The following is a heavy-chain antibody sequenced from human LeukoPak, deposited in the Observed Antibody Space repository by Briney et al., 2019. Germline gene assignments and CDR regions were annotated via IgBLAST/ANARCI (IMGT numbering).Heavy chain of an antibody. J-gene: IGHJ4*02. CDR1: DFIVSDSH. CDR2: IFGADTT. D-gene: IGHD3-16*01. CDR3: ARGGEILDY. V-gene: IGHV3-53*01. Sequence: AGGSLRLSCAATDFIVSDSHMGWVRQAPGRGLEWVSVIFGADTTFYADSVKGRFTISRDNLQNTVNLQMNSLRAADTAVYYCARGGEILDYWGQGTQVTVSS.